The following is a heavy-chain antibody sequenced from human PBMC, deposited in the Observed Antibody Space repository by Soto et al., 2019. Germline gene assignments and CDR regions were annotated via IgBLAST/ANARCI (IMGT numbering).Heavy chain of an antibody. CDR1: GFTLSSYA. Sequence: QVQLVESGGGVVQPGRSLRLSCAASGFTLSSYAMHWVRQAPGKGLEWVAVISYDGSNKYYADSVKGRFTISRDNSKNTLYLQMNSLRAEDTAVYYCARALRDSSGYYYFDYWGQGTLVTVSS. CDR3: ARALRDSSGYYYFDY. CDR2: ISYDGSNK. D-gene: IGHD3-22*01. J-gene: IGHJ4*02. V-gene: IGHV3-30-3*01.